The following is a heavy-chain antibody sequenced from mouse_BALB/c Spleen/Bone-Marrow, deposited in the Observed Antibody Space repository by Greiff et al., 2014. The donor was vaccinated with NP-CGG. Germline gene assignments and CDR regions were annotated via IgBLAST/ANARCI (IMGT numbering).Heavy chain of an antibody. D-gene: IGHD1-1*01. CDR3: AAYYGSSYGFAY. CDR2: IDPANGNT. V-gene: IGHV14-3*02. Sequence: VHVKQSGAELVKPGASVKLSCTASGFNIKDTYMHWVKQRPEQGLEWIGRIDPANGNTKYDPKFQGKATITADTSSNTAYLQLSSLTSEDTAVYYCAAYYGSSYGFAYWGQGTLVTVSA. J-gene: IGHJ3*01. CDR1: GFNIKDTY.